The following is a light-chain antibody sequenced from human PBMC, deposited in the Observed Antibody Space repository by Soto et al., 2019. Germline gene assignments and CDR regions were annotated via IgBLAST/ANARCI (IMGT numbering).Light chain of an antibody. CDR1: QSISSW. J-gene: IGKJ2*01. CDR2: DAS. Sequence: DIQMTQSPSSLSASVGDTVTITCGASQSISSWLAWYQHKPGKAPKLLIFDASSLESGVPSRFSGRGSGTEFHLTISSLQPDDFATYYCQEYSSYTFGQGTKVDIK. CDR3: QEYSSYT. V-gene: IGKV1-5*01.